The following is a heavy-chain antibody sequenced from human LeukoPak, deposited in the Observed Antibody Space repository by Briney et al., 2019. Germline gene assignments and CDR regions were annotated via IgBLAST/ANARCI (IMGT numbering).Heavy chain of an antibody. J-gene: IGHJ4*02. CDR3: ARGTGAPNYFDY. CDR2: INPNGGGT. V-gene: IGHV1-2*02. D-gene: IGHD7-27*01. Sequence: ASVKVSCKASGYTFTGYYIYWVRQAPGQGLEWMAWINPNGGGTNYAQKFQGRVAVTRDSSISTAYMELSGLTSDDTAVFYCARGTGAPNYFDYWGQGTLVTVSS. CDR1: GYTFTGYY.